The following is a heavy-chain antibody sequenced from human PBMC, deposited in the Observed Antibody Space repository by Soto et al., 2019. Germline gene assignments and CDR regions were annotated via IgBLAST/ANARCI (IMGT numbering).Heavy chain of an antibody. CDR1: GXILSSYS. D-gene: IGHD3-22*01. Sequence: GSLRLSCAASGXILSSYSMSWVRQAPGKGLEWVSSISGSGGSTYYADSVKGRFTIYRDNSKNTMYLKMNRLRAEDTAVYYCAKEAMIVNWGQGTLVTVS. V-gene: IGHV3-23*01. J-gene: IGHJ4*02. CDR2: ISGSGGST. CDR3: AKEAMIVN.